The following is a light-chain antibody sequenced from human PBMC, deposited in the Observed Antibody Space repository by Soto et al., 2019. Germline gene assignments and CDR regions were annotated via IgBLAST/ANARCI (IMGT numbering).Light chain of an antibody. CDR3: QQYNNWPPWT. CDR1: QSVSSN. V-gene: IGKV3-15*01. J-gene: IGKJ2*02. CDR2: GAS. Sequence: DIVMTQSPATLSVSPGERATLSCRASQSVSSNLAWYQQTPGQAPRLLIYGASTRATGIPARFSGSGSGTEFTLTISSLQSEDFAVYYCQQYNNWPPWTFGQGTKLEIK.